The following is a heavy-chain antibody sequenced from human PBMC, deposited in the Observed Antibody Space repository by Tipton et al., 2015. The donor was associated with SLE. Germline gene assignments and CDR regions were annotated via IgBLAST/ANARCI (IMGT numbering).Heavy chain of an antibody. CDR3: AKDQSSSSLWDYYGMDV. CDR2: IINSGGTT. V-gene: IGHV3-23*01. D-gene: IGHD6-13*01. CDR1: GFTFSSYA. J-gene: IGHJ6*02. Sequence: SLRLSCAASGFTFSSYAMSWVRQAPGKGLQWVASIINSGGTTYYADSAEGRFTISRDNLNTLYLQMNSLRVEDTAIYYCAKDQSSSSLWDYYGMDVWGPGTTVTVSS.